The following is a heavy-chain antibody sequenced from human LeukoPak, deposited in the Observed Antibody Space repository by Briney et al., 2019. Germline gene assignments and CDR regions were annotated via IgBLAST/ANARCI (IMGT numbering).Heavy chain of an antibody. D-gene: IGHD6-19*01. Sequence: SETLSLTCRVSGDSINTSYWSWIRQPPGQALEWIGNINNIGSTNYNPSLKSRVTMSVDTSEKQFSLQLTSVTAADTALYYCARLVEYTTGWYRSYHFDSWGQGTLVTVSS. V-gene: IGHV4-4*09. CDR1: GDSINTSY. J-gene: IGHJ4*02. CDR3: ARLVEYTTGWYRSYHFDS. CDR2: INNIGST.